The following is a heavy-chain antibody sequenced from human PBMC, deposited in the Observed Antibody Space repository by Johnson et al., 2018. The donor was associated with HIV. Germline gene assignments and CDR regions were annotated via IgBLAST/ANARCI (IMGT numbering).Heavy chain of an antibody. CDR2: IYSGGST. J-gene: IGHJ3*02. CDR1: GFTVSSNY. D-gene: IGHD2-15*01. CDR3: ARESGGSHYVYAFDI. Sequence: VQLVESGGGLVQPGGSLRLSCAASGFTVSSNYMSWVRQAPGKGLEWVSVIYSGGSTYYADSVKGRFTISRDNSKNTLYRQLNSLRAEDTAVYYCARESGGSHYVYAFDIWGQGTMVTVSS. V-gene: IGHV3-66*01.